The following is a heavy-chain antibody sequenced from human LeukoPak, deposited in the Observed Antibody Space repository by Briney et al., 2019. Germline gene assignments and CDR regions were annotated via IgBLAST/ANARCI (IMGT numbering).Heavy chain of an antibody. J-gene: IGHJ6*03. Sequence: SETLSLTCTVSGGSISSYYWSWIRQPPGKGLEWIGYIYYGGSANYNPSLKSRVTISVDTSKNQFSLKLSSVTAADTAVYYCARVRRLQRYYYYYYMDVWGKGTTVTVSS. CDR1: GGSISSYY. V-gene: IGHV4-59*01. CDR2: IYYGGSA. CDR3: ARVRRLQRYYYYYYMDV. D-gene: IGHD5-24*01.